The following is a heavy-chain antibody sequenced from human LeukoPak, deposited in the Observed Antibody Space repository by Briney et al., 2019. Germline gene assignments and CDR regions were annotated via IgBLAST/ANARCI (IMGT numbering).Heavy chain of an antibody. Sequence: PGGSLRLSCAASGFTFSSYSMNWVRQAPGKGLEWVSSISSSSSYIYYADSVKGRFTISRDNAKNSLYLQMNGLRAEDTAVYYCARGLAAAGTSWGQGTLVTVSS. D-gene: IGHD6-13*01. CDR3: ARGLAAAGTS. CDR2: ISSSSSYI. J-gene: IGHJ4*02. V-gene: IGHV3-21*01. CDR1: GFTFSSYS.